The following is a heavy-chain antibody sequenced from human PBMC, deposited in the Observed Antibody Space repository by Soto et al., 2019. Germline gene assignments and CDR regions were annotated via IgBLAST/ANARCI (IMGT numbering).Heavy chain of an antibody. D-gene: IGHD3-16*02. V-gene: IGHV4-31*03. CDR3: ARDRMGGGSYRYDAFDI. Sequence: QVQLQESGPGLVKPSQTLSLTCTVSGGSISSGGYYWSWIRQHPGKGLEWIGYIYYSGSTYYNPSLKSRVTISVDTSKNQFSLKLSSVTAADTAVYYCARDRMGGGSYRYDAFDIWGQGTMVTVSS. CDR2: IYYSGST. CDR1: GGSISSGGYY. J-gene: IGHJ3*02.